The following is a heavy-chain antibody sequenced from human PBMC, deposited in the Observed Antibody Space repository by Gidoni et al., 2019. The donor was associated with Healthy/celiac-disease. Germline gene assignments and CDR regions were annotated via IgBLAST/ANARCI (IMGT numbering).Heavy chain of an antibody. D-gene: IGHD3-22*01. V-gene: IGHV3-73*01. CDR3: TRQPYYDSSGYPPRYFDY. Sequence: EVQLVESGRGLVQPGGSLKLSCAASGFTFSGSAMHWVRQASGKGLEWVGRIRSKANSYATAYAASVKGRFTISRDDSKNTAYLQMNSLKTEDTAVYYCTRQPYYDSSGYPPRYFDYWGQGTLVTVSS. CDR1: GFTFSGSA. J-gene: IGHJ4*02. CDR2: IRSKANSYAT.